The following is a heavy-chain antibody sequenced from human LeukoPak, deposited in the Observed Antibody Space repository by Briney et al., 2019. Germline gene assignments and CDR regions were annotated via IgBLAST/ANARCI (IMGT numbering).Heavy chain of an antibody. CDR2: INPSGGST. Sequence: ASVKVSCKASGYTFTSYYMHWVRQPPGQGLEWMGIINPSGGSTSYAQKFQGRVTMTRDMSTSTVYMELSSLRTEDTAVYYCARDWRGYAEYNWFDPWGQGTLVTVSS. CDR1: GYTFTSYY. J-gene: IGHJ5*02. V-gene: IGHV1-46*01. D-gene: IGHD5-12*01. CDR3: ARDWRGYAEYNWFDP.